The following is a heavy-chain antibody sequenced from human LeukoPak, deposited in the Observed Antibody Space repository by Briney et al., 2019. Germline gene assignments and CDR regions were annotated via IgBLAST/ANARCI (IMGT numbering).Heavy chain of an antibody. Sequence: PGGSLRLSCAAPGFSSSRNDMHWVRQPTGKRLEWVSRIGSAGDTYNAGSVKGRFTISRGNANNSLYLHMNGLRAGDTAVYYCARSGVVTNSTDFTDYYCIDVWGKGTTVTVSS. V-gene: IGHV3-13*01. CDR1: GFSSSRND. CDR2: IGSAGDT. D-gene: IGHD3-22*01. J-gene: IGHJ6*03. CDR3: ARSGVVTNSTDFTDYYCIDV.